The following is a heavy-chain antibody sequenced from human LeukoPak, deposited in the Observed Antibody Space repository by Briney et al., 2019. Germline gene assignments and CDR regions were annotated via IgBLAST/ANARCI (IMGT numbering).Heavy chain of an antibody. J-gene: IGHJ4*02. CDR3: AKASVPAALDY. V-gene: IGHV3-9*01. CDR1: GFTFDDYA. D-gene: IGHD2-2*01. Sequence: PGGSLRLSCAASGFTFDDYAMHWVRQAPGKGLEWVSGISWNSGSIGYADSVKGRFTISRDNAKNSLYLQMNGLRAEDTALYYCAKASVPAALDYWGQGTLVTVSS. CDR2: ISWNSGSI.